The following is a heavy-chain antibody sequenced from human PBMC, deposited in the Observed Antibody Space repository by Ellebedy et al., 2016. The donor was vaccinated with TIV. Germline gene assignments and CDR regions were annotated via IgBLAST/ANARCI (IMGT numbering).Heavy chain of an antibody. CDR3: ARDRANWFDP. Sequence: AASVKVSCKASGNTFTSYYMHWVRQAPGQGLEWMGIIDPSGDSTGYAQKFQGRVTMTRDTSTSTVYMELSSLRVDDTAVYYCARDRANWFDPWGQGTLVTVSS. CDR2: IDPSGDST. CDR1: GNTFTSYY. V-gene: IGHV1-46*01. J-gene: IGHJ5*02.